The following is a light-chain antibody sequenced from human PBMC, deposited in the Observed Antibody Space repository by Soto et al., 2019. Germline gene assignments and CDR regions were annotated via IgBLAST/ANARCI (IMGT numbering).Light chain of an antibody. J-gene: IGKJ1*01. CDR2: KAS. V-gene: IGKV1-5*03. CDR3: QQYNTYSGT. Sequence: DVQITDSPATVSASVGYRATITCGASQNVENYLAWYQQKPGKAPKLLINKASGLESGVPSRFGGSGYGTEFTLTISSLQSDDFATYYCQQYNTYSGTFGQGTKVDIK. CDR1: QNVENY.